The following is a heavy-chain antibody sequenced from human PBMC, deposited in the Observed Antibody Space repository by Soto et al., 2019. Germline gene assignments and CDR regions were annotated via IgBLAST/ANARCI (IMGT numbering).Heavy chain of an antibody. CDR1: ADTFRSYA. CDR2: IIPFFNTP. CDR3: AAESAYGGNPLAFLY. D-gene: IGHD2-21*01. J-gene: IGHJ4*02. V-gene: IGHV1-69*01. Sequence: QVQLVQAGGEVKRPGSSVRVSCKASADTFRSYAISWVRQAPGQGLDWMGGIIPFFNTPNYVQKFQGRVTITADESTSTAYMDLSSLRSEDTAMYYCAAESAYGGNPLAFLYWGQGTLVTVSS.